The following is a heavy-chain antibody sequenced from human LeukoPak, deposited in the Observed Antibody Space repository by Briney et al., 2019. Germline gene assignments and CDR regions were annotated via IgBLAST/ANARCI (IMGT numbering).Heavy chain of an antibody. V-gene: IGHV1-2*02. J-gene: IGHJ3*02. CDR1: GYTFTGYY. CDR2: INPNSGGT. Sequence: GASVKVSCKASGYTFTGYYMHWVRQAPGQGLEWMGWINPNSGGTNYAQKFKGRVTMTRDTSISTAYMELSRLRSDDTAVYYCARRRIAAAGLDIWGQGTMVTVSS. D-gene: IGHD6-13*01. CDR3: ARRRIAAAGLDI.